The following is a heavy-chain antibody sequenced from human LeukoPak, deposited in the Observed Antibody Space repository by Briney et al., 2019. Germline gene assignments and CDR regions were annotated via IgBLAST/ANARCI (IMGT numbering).Heavy chain of an antibody. D-gene: IGHD3-22*01. V-gene: IGHV3-30-3*01. CDR2: ISYDGSNK. J-gene: IGHJ4*02. CDR1: GFTFSSYA. Sequence: GRSLRLSCAAPGFTFSSYAMHWVRQAPGKGLEWVAVISYDGSNKYYADSVKGRFTISRDNSKNTLYLQMNSLRAEDTAVYYCARGSYYDSSGYYSNWGQGTLVTVSS. CDR3: ARGSYYDSSGYYSN.